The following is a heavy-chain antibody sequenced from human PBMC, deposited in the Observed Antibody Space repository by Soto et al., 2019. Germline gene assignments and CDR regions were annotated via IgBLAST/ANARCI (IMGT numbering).Heavy chain of an antibody. D-gene: IGHD2-8*02. J-gene: IGHJ5*02. CDR2: INYSGRS. Sequence: QVQLQESGPGLVKSSETLSLTCSVSGDSSSTYYWGWIRQPPGKGLEWMGYINYSGRSNHNPSLNSRLSISVDASKNQVSLKLTYVTAADTAVYYCARSYCADSVSCNWFDPWGQGTLVVVSS. V-gene: IGHV4-59*01. CDR3: ARSYCADSVSCNWFDP. CDR1: GDSSSTYY.